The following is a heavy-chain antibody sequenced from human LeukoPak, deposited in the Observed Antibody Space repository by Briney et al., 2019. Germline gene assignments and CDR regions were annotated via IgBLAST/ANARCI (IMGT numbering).Heavy chain of an antibody. CDR1: GFTFSSYG. CDR3: ASDYYDSSGLLDDAFDI. V-gene: IGHV3-33*01. CDR2: IWYDGSNK. D-gene: IGHD3-22*01. J-gene: IGHJ3*02. Sequence: GRSLRPSCAASGFTFSSYGMHWVRQAPGKGLEWVAVIWYDGSNKYCADSAKGRFTISRDNSKNTLYLQMNSLRAEDTAVYYCASDYYDSSGLLDDAFDIWGQGTMVTVSS.